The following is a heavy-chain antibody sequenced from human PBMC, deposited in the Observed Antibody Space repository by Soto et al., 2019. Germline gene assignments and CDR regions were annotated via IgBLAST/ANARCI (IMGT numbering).Heavy chain of an antibody. CDR2: ISAHNGNT. V-gene: IGHV1-18*01. Sequence: QVQLVQSGAEVKKPGASVKVSCKASGYTFTSYGISWVRQAPGQGLEWMGWISAHNGNTNYAQKLQGRVTMTTDTSTSTAYTELRSLRSDDTAVYYCARAAAGTAYYYYYGMDVWGQGTTVTVSS. J-gene: IGHJ6*02. CDR1: GYTFTSYG. D-gene: IGHD6-13*01. CDR3: ARAAAGTAYYYYYGMDV.